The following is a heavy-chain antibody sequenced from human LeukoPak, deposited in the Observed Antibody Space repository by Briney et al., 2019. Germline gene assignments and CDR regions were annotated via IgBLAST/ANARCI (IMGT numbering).Heavy chain of an antibody. V-gene: IGHV1-18*01. CDR2: ISAYNGNT. CDR3: ATDLTGSPAAIQPN. Sequence: ASVKVSCKASGYTFTSYGISWVRQAPGQGLEWMGWISAYNGNTNYAQKLQGRVTMTTDTSTSTAYMELRSLRSDDTAVYYCATDLTGSPAAIQPNWGQGTLVTVSS. CDR1: GYTFTSYG. J-gene: IGHJ4*02. D-gene: IGHD2-2*02.